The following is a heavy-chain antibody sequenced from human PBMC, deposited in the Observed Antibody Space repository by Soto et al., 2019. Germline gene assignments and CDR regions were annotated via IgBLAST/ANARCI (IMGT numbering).Heavy chain of an antibody. CDR1: GGYIRGYY. J-gene: IGHJ4*02. V-gene: IGHV4-59*01. CDR3: AKNRGLQYYFDY. Sequence: SETLSLTSTVSGGYIRGYYWSWIRQPPGKGLEWIGYIYYSGSTSYNPSLKSRVTISVDTSKNQFSLKLSSVTAADTAVYYCAKNRGLQYYFDYWGQGTLVTVSS. CDR2: IYYSGST.